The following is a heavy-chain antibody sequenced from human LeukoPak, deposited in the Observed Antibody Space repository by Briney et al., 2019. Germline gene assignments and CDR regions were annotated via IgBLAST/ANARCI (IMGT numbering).Heavy chain of an antibody. Sequence: ASVKVSCKASGYTFTSYGISWVRQAPGQGLEWMAWISPYNGNTKYVQNLQGRLTITTDTSTSTAYMELRSLTSDDTAVYYCARSVGYSYGLMKDYWGQGTLVTVSS. J-gene: IGHJ4*02. CDR1: GYTFTSYG. D-gene: IGHD5-18*01. CDR3: ARSVGYSYGLMKDY. CDR2: ISPYNGNT. V-gene: IGHV1-18*01.